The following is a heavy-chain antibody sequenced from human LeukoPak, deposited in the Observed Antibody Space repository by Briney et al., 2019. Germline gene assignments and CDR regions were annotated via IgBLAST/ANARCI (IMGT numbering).Heavy chain of an antibody. D-gene: IGHD3-10*01. V-gene: IGHV1-18*01. J-gene: IGHJ4*02. CDR1: GYTFTSYG. CDR3: AREAGLWFGEKGPSDY. CDR2: ISAYNGNT. Sequence: GASVKVSCKASGYTFTSYGISWVRQAPGQGLEWMGWISAYNGNTNYAQKLQGRVTMTTDTSTSTAYMELRSLRSDDTAVYYCAREAGLWFGEKGPSDYWGQGTLVTVSS.